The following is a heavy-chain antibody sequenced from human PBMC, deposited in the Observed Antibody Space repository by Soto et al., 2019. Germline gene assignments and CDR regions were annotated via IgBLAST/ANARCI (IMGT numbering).Heavy chain of an antibody. CDR2: IYYSGST. V-gene: IGHV4-30-4*01. CDR1: GGSISSGDYY. CDR3: DGRTLINMIVW. Sequence: SETLSLTCTVSGGSISSGDYYWSWIRQPPGKGLEWIGYIYYSGSTYYNPSLKSRVTISVDTSKNQFSLKLSSVTAADTAVYYCDGRTLINMIVWWGQGTLVTVSS. D-gene: IGHD3-22*01. J-gene: IGHJ4*02.